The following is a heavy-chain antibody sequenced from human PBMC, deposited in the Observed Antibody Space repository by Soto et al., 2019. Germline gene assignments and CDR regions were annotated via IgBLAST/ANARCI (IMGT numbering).Heavy chain of an antibody. D-gene: IGHD3-3*01. CDR2: IRSKTNNYAT. V-gene: IGHV3-73*02. CDR3: TRPKNAPRFYSYNGIDV. J-gene: IGHJ6*02. CDR1: GLTFSDSA. Sequence: EVQLVESGGGLVQPGGSLKLSCAASGLTFSDSAIHWVRQASGKGLEWVGRIRSKTNNYATTYAASVKGRFTISRDDSKHTAYLQMNSLKTEDTAVYYCTRPKNAPRFYSYNGIDVWGQGTTVTVSS.